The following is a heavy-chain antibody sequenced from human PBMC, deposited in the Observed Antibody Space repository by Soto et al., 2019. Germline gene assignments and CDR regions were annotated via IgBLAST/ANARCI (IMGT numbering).Heavy chain of an antibody. CDR2: ISGSGGST. Sequence: PGGSLRLSCAASGFTFSSYAMSWVRQAPGRGLEWVSAISGSGGSTYYADSVKGRFTISRDNSKNTLYLQMNSLRAEDTAVYYCAKDYSGSYYYDYWGQGTLVTVSS. V-gene: IGHV3-23*01. D-gene: IGHD1-26*01. CDR1: GFTFSSYA. J-gene: IGHJ4*02. CDR3: AKDYSGSYYYDY.